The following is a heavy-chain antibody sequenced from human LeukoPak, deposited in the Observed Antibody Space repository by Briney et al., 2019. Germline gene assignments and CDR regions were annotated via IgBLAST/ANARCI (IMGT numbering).Heavy chain of an antibody. CDR3: ARVWFGELSSWLYFDY. J-gene: IGHJ4*02. CDR2: IYHSGST. Sequence: SETLSLTCAVSGGSISSGGYSWSWIRQPPGKGLEWIGYIYHSGSTYYNPSLKSRVTISVDRSKNQFSLKLSSVTAADTAVYYCARVWFGELSSWLYFDYWGQGTLVTVSS. V-gene: IGHV4-30-2*01. D-gene: IGHD3-10*01. CDR1: GGSISSGGYS.